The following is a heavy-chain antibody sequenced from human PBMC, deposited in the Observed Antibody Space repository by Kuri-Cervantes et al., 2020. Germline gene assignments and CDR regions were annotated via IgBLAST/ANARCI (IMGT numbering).Heavy chain of an antibody. CDR1: GFTVGRYS. J-gene: IGHJ4*02. CDR3: ARDSSPSDY. Sequence: GGSLRLSCAVSGFTVGRYSIHWVRQAPGKGLEWVANIKQDGSEKYYVDSVKGRFTISRDNAKNSLYLQMNSLRAEDTAVYYCARDSSPSDYWGQGTLVTVSS. V-gene: IGHV3-7*01. CDR2: IKQDGSEK.